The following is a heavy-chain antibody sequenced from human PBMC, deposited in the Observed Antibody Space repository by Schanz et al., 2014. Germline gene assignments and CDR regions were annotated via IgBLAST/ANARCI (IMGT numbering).Heavy chain of an antibody. J-gene: IGHJ3*02. Sequence: EVQLVQSGGGLVQPGGSLRLSCAASGFTFSSYGMHWVRQAPGKGLEWVSYISGSSRTIYYADSMKGRFTISRDDAKKSMYLQMNNLRAEDTAVYYCVRGGFGELSAFDIWGQGTMVTVSS. D-gene: IGHD3-10*01. V-gene: IGHV3-48*04. CDR2: ISGSSRTI. CDR3: VRGGFGELSAFDI. CDR1: GFTFSSYG.